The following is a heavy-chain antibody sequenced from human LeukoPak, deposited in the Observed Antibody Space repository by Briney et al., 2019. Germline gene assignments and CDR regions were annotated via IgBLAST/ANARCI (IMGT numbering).Heavy chain of an antibody. J-gene: IGHJ5*02. V-gene: IGHV4-34*01. CDR2: INHSGST. Sequence: SETLSLTCVVYGGSFSGYYWSWIRQPPGKGLEWIGEINHSGSTNYNPSVESRVTMSVDTSKNQFSLRLSSVTAADTAVYYCARFRGNDYWGGYYTNWFNPWGQGTPVTVSS. D-gene: IGHD3-3*01. CDR3: ARFRGNDYWGGYYTNWFNP. CDR1: GGSFSGYY.